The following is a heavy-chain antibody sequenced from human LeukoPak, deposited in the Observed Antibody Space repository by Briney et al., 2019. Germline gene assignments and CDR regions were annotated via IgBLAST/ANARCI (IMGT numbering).Heavy chain of an antibody. CDR3: ARLIAARNWFDP. D-gene: IGHD6-6*01. CDR2: INHSGST. V-gene: IGHV4-34*01. J-gene: IGHJ5*02. CDR1: GGSFSGYY. Sequence: SETLSLTCAVYGGSFSGYYWSWIRQPPGKGLEWIGEINHSGSTNYNPSLKSRVTISVDTSKNQFSLKLSSVTAADTAVYYCARLIAARNWFDPWGQGTLVTVSS.